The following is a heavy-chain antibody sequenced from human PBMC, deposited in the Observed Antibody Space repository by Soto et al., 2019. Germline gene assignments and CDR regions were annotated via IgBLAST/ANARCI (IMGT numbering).Heavy chain of an antibody. CDR1: RGYVTNSSYY. CDR2: AYYRGRS. Sequence: SPTLTLTCTFFRGYVTNSSYYCPWIRQSPGNQLVWIGSAYYRGRSHTQSSVKSRATISAHTSKFRFSLSLNSVTASDTAVYFCVSQRSTVPTQAYFDYWGPGALVTVSS. V-gene: IGHV4-39*01. J-gene: IGHJ4*02. CDR3: VSQRSTVPTQAYFDY.